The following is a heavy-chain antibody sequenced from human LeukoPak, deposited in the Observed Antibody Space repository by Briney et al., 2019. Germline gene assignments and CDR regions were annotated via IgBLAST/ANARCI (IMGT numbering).Heavy chain of an antibody. Sequence: PGGSLRLSCAASGFIFSSYSMNWVRHAPGKGLEWISYISSSGTTTYYADSVKGRFTISRDNAKNSLYLQMNSLTDEDSAIYYCATRRWLLDYWGQGILVTVCS. CDR2: ISSSGTTT. J-gene: IGHJ4*02. V-gene: IGHV3-48*02. CDR3: ATRRWLLDY. D-gene: IGHD4-23*01. CDR1: GFIFSSYS.